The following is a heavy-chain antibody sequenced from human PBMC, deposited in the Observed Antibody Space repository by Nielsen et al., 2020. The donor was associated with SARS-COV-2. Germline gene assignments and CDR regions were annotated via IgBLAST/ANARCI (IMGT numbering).Heavy chain of an antibody. CDR1: GGSISSGGYY. J-gene: IGHJ2*01. CDR3: ARDRGCSSTSCYRGLVGYFDL. D-gene: IGHD2-2*02. Sequence: SETLSLTCAVSGGSISSGGYYWSWIRQHPGKGLEWIGYIYYSGSTYYNPSLKSRVTISVDTSKNQFSLKLSSVTAADTAVYYCARDRGCSSTSCYRGLVGYFDLWGRGTLVTVSS. CDR2: IYYSGST. V-gene: IGHV4-31*11.